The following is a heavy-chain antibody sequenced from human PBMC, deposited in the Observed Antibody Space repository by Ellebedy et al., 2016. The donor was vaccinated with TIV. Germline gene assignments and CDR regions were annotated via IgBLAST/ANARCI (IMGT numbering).Heavy chain of an antibody. CDR1: GFTFSNYA. J-gene: IGHJ6*02. CDR3: ARGGSYRPMDV. Sequence: PGGSLRLSCAASGFTFSNYAMHWVRQAPGRRLEWVANLKRDGGEEYYVDSVNGRFTISRDNAKNSLYLQMNSLKTEDTAVYYCARGGSYRPMDVWGQGTTVTVSS. CDR2: LKRDGGEE. V-gene: IGHV3-7*03. D-gene: IGHD3-16*01.